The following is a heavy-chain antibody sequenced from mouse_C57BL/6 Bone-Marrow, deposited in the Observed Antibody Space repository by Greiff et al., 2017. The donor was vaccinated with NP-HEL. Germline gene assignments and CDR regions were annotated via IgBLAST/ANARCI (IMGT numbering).Heavy chain of an antibody. CDR2: ISSGSSTI. Sequence: EVMLVESGGGLVKPGGSLKLSCAASGFTFSDYGMHWVRQAPEKGLEWVAYISSGSSTIYYADTVKGRFTISRDNAKNTLFLQMTRLRSEDTAMYYCARLDGYTWFAYWGQGTLVTVSA. J-gene: IGHJ3*01. CDR3: ARLDGYTWFAY. D-gene: IGHD2-3*01. V-gene: IGHV5-17*01. CDR1: GFTFSDYG.